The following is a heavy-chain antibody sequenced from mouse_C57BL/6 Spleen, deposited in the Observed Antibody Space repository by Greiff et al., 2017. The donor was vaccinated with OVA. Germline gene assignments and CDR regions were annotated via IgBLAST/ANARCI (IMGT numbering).Heavy chain of an antibody. D-gene: IGHD2-3*01. J-gene: IGHJ4*01. CDR1: GYTFTDYY. V-gene: IGHV1-26*01. Sequence: EVQLQQSGPELVKPGASVKISCKASGYTFTDYYMNWVKQSHGKSLEWIGDINPNNGGTSYNQKFKGKATLTVDKSSSTAYMELRSLTSEDSAVYYCAGLYDGYHREAMDYWGQGTSVTVSS. CDR3: AGLYDGYHREAMDY. CDR2: INPNNGGT.